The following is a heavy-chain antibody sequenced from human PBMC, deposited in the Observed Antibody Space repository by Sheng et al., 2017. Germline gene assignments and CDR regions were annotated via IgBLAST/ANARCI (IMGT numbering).Heavy chain of an antibody. J-gene: IGHJ6*02. CDR2: INHSGST. CDR3: ARKGKVYAIRYYYYGMDR. Sequence: QVQLQQWGAGLLKPSETLSLTCAVYGGSFSGYYWSWIRQPPGKGLEWIGEINHSGSTNYNPSLKSRVTISVDTSKNQFSLKLSSVTAADTAVYYCARKGKVYAIRYYYYGMDRLGPRDHGHRLL. D-gene: IGHD2-8*01. CDR1: GGSFSGYY. V-gene: IGHV4-34*01.